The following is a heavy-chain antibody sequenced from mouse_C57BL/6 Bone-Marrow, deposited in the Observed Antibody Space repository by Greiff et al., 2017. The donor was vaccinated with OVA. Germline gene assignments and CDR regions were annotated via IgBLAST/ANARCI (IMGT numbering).Heavy chain of an antibody. Sequence: QVQLQQSGAELVKPGASVKISCKASGYAFSSYWMNWVKQRPGKGLEWIGQIYPGDGDTNYNGKFKGKATLTADKSSSTAYMQLSSLTSEDSAVYFCAPFITTAPYYFDYWGQGTTLTVSS. D-gene: IGHD1-1*01. CDR2: IYPGDGDT. J-gene: IGHJ2*01. CDR1: GYAFSSYW. V-gene: IGHV1-80*01. CDR3: APFITTAPYYFDY.